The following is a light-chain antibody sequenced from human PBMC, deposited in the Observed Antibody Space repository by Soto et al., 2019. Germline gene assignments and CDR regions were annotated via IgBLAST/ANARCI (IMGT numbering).Light chain of an antibody. V-gene: IGLV2-14*01. Sequence: QSALTQPASVSGSPGQSIAISCTGTSSDVGAYDYVSWYQRHPGKAPKLMIYEVSNRPSGISNRFSGSKSDNTASLTISGLQAEDEGDYYCTSFTSSNTLLFGAGTKLTVL. CDR1: SSDVGAYDY. CDR2: EVS. J-gene: IGLJ2*01. CDR3: TSFTSSNTLL.